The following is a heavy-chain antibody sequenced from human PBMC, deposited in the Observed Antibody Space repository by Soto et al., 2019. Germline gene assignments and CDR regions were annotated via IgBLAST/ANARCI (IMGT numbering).Heavy chain of an antibody. D-gene: IGHD6-19*01. CDR1: GASISDYY. J-gene: IGHJ5*01. Sequence: SETLSLTCTVSGASISDYYWSWIRQPAGQALEWIGRVYVTGTTYFNPSLKSRVTMSVGTSNNQVSLKLSSVTAADSAIYYCARDGEYTSGWYSFDSWGPGTLVTVSS. CDR3: ARDGEYTSGWYSFDS. V-gene: IGHV4-4*07. CDR2: VYVTGTT.